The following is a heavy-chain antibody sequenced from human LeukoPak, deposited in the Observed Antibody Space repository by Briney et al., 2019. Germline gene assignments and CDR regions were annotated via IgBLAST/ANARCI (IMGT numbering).Heavy chain of an antibody. J-gene: IGHJ5*02. CDR1: GYTFTGYY. CDR2: INPNSGGT. D-gene: IGHD3-10*01. Sequence: ASVKVSCKAPGYTFTGYYMHWVRQAPGQGLEWMGWINPNSGGTNYAQKFQGRVTMTRDTSISTAYMELSRLRSDDTAAYYCAIDRITMVRGVIRINWFDPWGQGTLVNVSS. V-gene: IGHV1-2*02. CDR3: AIDRITMVRGVIRINWFDP.